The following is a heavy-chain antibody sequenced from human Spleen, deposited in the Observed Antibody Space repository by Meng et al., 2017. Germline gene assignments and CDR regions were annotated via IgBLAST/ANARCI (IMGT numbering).Heavy chain of an antibody. Sequence: QVLLVTSGAEVKKPGVSVKVSCKPSGYNFPDYYIHWVRRAPGQGLEWMGRIDPKNGDTHYAQKFQGRVTMTGDTSISTAYMDLSGLRSDDTAVYYCARDEDISAAGKLFGDYWGQGTLVTVSS. J-gene: IGHJ4*02. CDR2: IDPKNGDT. CDR1: GYNFPDYY. D-gene: IGHD6-13*01. CDR3: ARDEDISAAGKLFGDY. V-gene: IGHV1-2*06.